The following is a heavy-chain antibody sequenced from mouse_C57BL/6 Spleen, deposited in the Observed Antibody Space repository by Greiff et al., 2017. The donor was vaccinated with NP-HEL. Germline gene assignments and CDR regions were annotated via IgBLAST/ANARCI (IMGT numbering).Heavy chain of an antibody. CDR3: AKGGDYGRYFDV. CDR2: IWGDGST. CDR1: GFSLNRYG. J-gene: IGHJ1*03. Sequence: QVPLQQSGPGLVAPSQSLSITCPVSGFSLNRYGVSWVRQPPGKGLEWLGVIWGDGSTNYHSALISRLSISKDNSKSQVFLKLNSLQTDDTATYYCAKGGDYGRYFDVWGTGTTVTVSS. V-gene: IGHV2-3*01. D-gene: IGHD2-4*01.